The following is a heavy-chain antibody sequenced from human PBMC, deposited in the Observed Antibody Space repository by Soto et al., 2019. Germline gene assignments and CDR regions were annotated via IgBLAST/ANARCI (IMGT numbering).Heavy chain of an antibody. D-gene: IGHD3-22*01. V-gene: IGHV1-18*01. CDR1: GYTFTSYG. CDR3: PRDSVYYPDSFEP. Sequence: QVQLVQSGAEVEKPGASVKVSCKASGYTFTSYGLSWVRQAPGQGLEWMGWISTSHGNTNSAQKFQGRVTMTTDTSTSTAFLALRTLTSDYPAMYYCPRDSVYYPDSFEPWGQGTLVTVSS. J-gene: IGHJ1*01. CDR2: ISTSHGNT.